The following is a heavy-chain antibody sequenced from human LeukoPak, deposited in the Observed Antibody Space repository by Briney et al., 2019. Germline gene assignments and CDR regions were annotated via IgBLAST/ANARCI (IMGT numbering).Heavy chain of an antibody. CDR3: ARDQGAVAGIDP. Sequence: SETLSLTCTVSGASISTIISYWGWIRQTPGKGLEWIGSIYYSGTTYYDPSLESRVTISIDTSKNQFSVKLTSVTAADTAVYYCARDQGAVAGIDPWGQGTLVTVSS. V-gene: IGHV4-39*07. D-gene: IGHD6-19*01. J-gene: IGHJ5*02. CDR2: IYYSGTT. CDR1: GASISTIISY.